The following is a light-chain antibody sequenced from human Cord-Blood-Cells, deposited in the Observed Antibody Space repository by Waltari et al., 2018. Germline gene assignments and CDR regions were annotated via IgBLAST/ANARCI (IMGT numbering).Light chain of an antibody. J-gene: IGKJ5*01. CDR3: QQRSNWGII. V-gene: IGKV3-11*01. Sequence: EIVLTQSPATLSLSPGERATLSCRARQSVSSYLAWYQQKPGQAPGLLIYDASNRATGIPARSSGSGSGTDFTLTISSREPEDVAVYYCQQRSNWGIIFGQGTRLEIK. CDR2: DAS. CDR1: QSVSSY.